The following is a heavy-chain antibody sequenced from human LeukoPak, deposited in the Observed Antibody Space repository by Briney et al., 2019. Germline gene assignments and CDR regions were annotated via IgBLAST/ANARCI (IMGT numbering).Heavy chain of an antibody. CDR2: ISGSGVNT. CDR3: AKDQSIEKWLSFRY. V-gene: IGHV3-23*01. Sequence: PGGSLRLSCAASGFTFSNYAMSWVRQAPGKGLEWVSAISGSGVNTYYADSVKGRFTISRDNSKNTLYLQMNSLRVEDTAVYYCAKDQSIEKWLSFRYWGQGTLVTVFS. J-gene: IGHJ4*02. CDR1: GFTFSNYA. D-gene: IGHD3-22*01.